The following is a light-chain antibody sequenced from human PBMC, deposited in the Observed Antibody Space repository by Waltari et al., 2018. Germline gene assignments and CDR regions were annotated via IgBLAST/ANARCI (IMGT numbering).Light chain of an antibody. CDR1: SLRSYY. Sequence: SSEPTQDPAVSVAMGQTVRITCQGESLRSYYASWYQQRPGQAPTLVIYDKNNRPSGVPDRFSGSSSHNTGSLTITGAQAEDEASYYCHSRDASGVAGSFGGGTKLTVL. J-gene: IGLJ2*01. V-gene: IGLV3-19*01. CDR2: DKN. CDR3: HSRDASGVAGS.